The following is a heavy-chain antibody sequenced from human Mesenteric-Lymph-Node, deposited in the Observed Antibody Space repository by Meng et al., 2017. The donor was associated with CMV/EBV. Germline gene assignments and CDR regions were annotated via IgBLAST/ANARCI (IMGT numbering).Heavy chain of an antibody. Sequence: YTFTGDYMHWVRQAPGQGLEWMGWINPNSGGTKYAQKFQGRVTMTTDTSTSTAYMELSRLRSDDTAVYYCAREGMYYYDTSGMKWFDPWGQGTLVTVSS. CDR1: YTFTGDY. CDR3: AREGMYYYDTSGMKWFDP. V-gene: IGHV1-2*02. D-gene: IGHD3-22*01. CDR2: INPNSGGT. J-gene: IGHJ5*02.